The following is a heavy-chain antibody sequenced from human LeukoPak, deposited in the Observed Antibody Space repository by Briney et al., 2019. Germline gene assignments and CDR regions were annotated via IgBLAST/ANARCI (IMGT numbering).Heavy chain of an antibody. CDR2: VSGSGGST. CDR1: GFTFSSYA. Sequence: GGSLRLSCAASGFTFSSYAMTWVRQAPGKGLEWVSAVSGSGGSTNYADSVKGRFTISRDNSKNTLYLQMNSLRAEDTAVYYCAKDPRYYYDSSGYYHYWGQGTLVTVSS. D-gene: IGHD3-22*01. CDR3: AKDPRYYYDSSGYYHY. J-gene: IGHJ4*02. V-gene: IGHV3-23*01.